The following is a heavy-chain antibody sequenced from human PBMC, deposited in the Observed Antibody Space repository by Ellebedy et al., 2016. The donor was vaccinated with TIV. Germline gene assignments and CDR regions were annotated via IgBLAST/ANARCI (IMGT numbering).Heavy chain of an antibody. J-gene: IGHJ5*02. D-gene: IGHD4-17*01. CDR3: ERRGSYGDYAVQVNSWFDT. CDR1: GFSFRSYW. V-gene: IGHV3-7*01. Sequence: GESLKISCAASGFSFRSYWMSWVRQAPGKGLEWVANIYQDGSDQYYADSVKGRFTISRDNANKSLFLQMNGLRVDDTAVYYCERRGSYGDYAVQVNSWFDTWGQGTLVSVSS. CDR2: IYQDGSDQ.